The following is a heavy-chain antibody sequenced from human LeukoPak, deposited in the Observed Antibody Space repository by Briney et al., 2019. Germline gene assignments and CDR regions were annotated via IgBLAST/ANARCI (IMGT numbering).Heavy chain of an antibody. J-gene: IGHJ4*02. CDR3: ARERTSGWDAFDF. V-gene: IGHV3-66*01. CDR1: GFTVSSTY. Sequence: PGGSLRLSCAASGFTVSSTYMSWVRQAPGKGLEWVSVIYSGGTTYYADSVKGRFTISRDNAKNTLYLQMNSLRAEDTAVYYCARERTSGWDAFDFWGQGTLVTVSS. CDR2: IYSGGTT. D-gene: IGHD6-19*01.